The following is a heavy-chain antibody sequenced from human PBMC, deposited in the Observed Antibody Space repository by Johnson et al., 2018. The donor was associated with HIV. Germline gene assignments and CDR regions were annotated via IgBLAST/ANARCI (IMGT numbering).Heavy chain of an antibody. V-gene: IGHV3-7*02. CDR3: AKSKLPDLVLDI. Sequence: EQLVESGGGLVQPGRSLRLSCVASGFTFSSYWMTWVRQAPGKGLEWVANIKHDGSHKYYADSVKGRFTISRDNFKNTLYLQMNSLRGEDTAVYYCAKSKLPDLVLDIWGQGTVVTVSS. J-gene: IGHJ3*02. D-gene: IGHD4-23*01. CDR1: GFTFSSYW. CDR2: IKHDGSHK.